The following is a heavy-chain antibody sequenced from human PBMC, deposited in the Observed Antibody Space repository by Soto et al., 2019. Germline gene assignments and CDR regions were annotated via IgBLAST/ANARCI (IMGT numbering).Heavy chain of an antibody. CDR3: ARAMPVSSSWYGGNYYGMDV. D-gene: IGHD6-13*01. CDR2: IGTAGDT. V-gene: IGHV3-13*01. CDR1: GFTFSSYD. Sequence: PGGSLRLSCAASGFTFSSYDMHWVRQATGKGLEWVSAIGTAGDTYYPGSVKGRFTISRENAKNSLYLQMNSLRAEDTAVYYCARAMPVSSSWYGGNYYGMDVWGQGTTVTVSS. J-gene: IGHJ6*02.